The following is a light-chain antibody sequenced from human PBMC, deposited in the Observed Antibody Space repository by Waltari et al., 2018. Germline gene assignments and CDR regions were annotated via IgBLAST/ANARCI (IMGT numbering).Light chain of an antibody. Sequence: QSVLTQPPSASGTPGQRVTISCSGSHSNIGTYYVYWYQQLPGTAPKLLIYRTNQRPSGVPDRFSGAKSGSAASLAISGVRSEEEADYYCAAWDDSVSGLVFGGGTRLTVL. V-gene: IGLV1-47*01. CDR2: RTN. CDR1: HSNIGTYY. J-gene: IGLJ2*01. CDR3: AAWDDSVSGLV.